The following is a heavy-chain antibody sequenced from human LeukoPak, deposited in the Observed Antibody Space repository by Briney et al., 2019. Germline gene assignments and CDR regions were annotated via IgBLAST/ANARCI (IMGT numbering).Heavy chain of an antibody. J-gene: IGHJ5*02. CDR1: GGSISSSSYY. V-gene: IGHV4-39*02. CDR2: IYYSGST. D-gene: IGHD2/OR15-2a*01. CDR3: AREYYSDWFDP. Sequence: SETLSLTCTVSGGSISSSSYYWGWIRQPPGKGLEWIGSIYYSGSTYYNPSLKSRVTVSVDTSKNQFSLKLSSVTAADTAVYYCAREYYSDWFDPWGQGTLVTVSS.